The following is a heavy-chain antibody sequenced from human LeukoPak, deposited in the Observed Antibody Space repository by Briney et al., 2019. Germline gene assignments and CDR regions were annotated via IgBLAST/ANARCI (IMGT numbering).Heavy chain of an antibody. CDR1: GYIFTSYS. CDR3: ARAHCSGGSCYSDRFFDY. Sequence: ASVKVSCKASGYIFTSYSIHWVRQAPGQGLEWMGVINPSGGSTRYAQKFQGRVTITADKSTSTAYMELSSLRSEDTAVYYCARAHCSGGSCYSDRFFDYWGQGTLVTVSS. V-gene: IGHV1-46*01. J-gene: IGHJ4*02. D-gene: IGHD2-15*01. CDR2: INPSGGST.